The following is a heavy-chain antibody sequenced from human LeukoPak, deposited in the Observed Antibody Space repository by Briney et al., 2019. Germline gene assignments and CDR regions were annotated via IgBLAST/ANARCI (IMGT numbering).Heavy chain of an antibody. CDR1: GYTFTAYY. Sequence: ASVKVSCKASGYTFTAYYMHWVRQAPGQGLEWMGWINPNSGSTKYAQKFQGRVTMTRDTSISTAYMELISLRSDDTAVYYCARAEAIDYWGQGTLVTVSS. V-gene: IGHV1-2*02. D-gene: IGHD5-12*01. J-gene: IGHJ4*02. CDR3: ARAEAIDY. CDR2: INPNSGST.